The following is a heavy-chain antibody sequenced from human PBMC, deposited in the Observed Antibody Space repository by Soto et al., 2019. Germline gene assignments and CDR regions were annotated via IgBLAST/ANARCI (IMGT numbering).Heavy chain of an antibody. CDR3: ATVSYSVTPRLQGPPARYYYYGMDV. Sequence: GASVKVSCKVSGYTLTELSMHWVRQAPGKGLEWMGGFDPEDGETIYAQKFQGRVTMTEDTSTDTAYMELSSLRSEAPAVYYCATVSYSVTPRLQGPPARYYYYGMDVWGQGTTVTVYS. J-gene: IGHJ6*02. V-gene: IGHV1-24*01. D-gene: IGHD4-17*01. CDR1: GYTLTELS. CDR2: FDPEDGET.